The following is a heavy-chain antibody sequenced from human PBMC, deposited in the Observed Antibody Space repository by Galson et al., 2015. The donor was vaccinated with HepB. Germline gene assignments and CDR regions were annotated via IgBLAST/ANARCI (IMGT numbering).Heavy chain of an antibody. CDR2: TYYRSKWYN. J-gene: IGHJ4*02. D-gene: IGHD5-18*01. CDR1: GDSVSSNSAA. Sequence: CAISGDSVSSNSAAWNWIRQSPSRGLEWLGRTYYRSKWYNDYAVSVKSRVTINPDTSKNQFSLQLNSVTPEDTAVYYCARAVGYSYGWGPHVDYWGQGTLVTVSS. V-gene: IGHV6-1*01. CDR3: ARAVGYSYGWGPHVDY.